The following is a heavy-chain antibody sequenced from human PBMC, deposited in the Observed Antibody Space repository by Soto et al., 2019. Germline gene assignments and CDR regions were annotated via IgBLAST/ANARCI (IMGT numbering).Heavy chain of an antibody. CDR3: ARDRGGYYDFWSGYPYGMDV. D-gene: IGHD3-3*01. CDR2: IWYDGSTK. CDR1: GFTFSSYG. J-gene: IGHJ6*02. Sequence: QVQLVESGGGVVQPGRSLRLSCAASGFTFSSYGMHWVRQAPGKGLEWVAVIWYDGSTKYYADSVKGRFTISRDNSKNTLYLPMNSLRAEDTAVYYCARDRGGYYDFWSGYPYGMDVWVQGTTVTVSS. V-gene: IGHV3-33*01.